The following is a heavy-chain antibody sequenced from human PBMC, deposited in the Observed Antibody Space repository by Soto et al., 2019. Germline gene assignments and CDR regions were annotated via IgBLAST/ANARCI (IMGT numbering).Heavy chain of an antibody. CDR1: GFTFSSYE. CDR2: ISSSGSTI. Sequence: PGGSLRLSCAASGFTFSSYEMNWVRQAPGKGLEWVSYISSSGSTIYYADSVKGRFTISRDNAKNSLYLQMNSLRAEDTAVYYRARVAGYSGSYCSGGSCYLGYWGQGTLVTVS. J-gene: IGHJ4*02. D-gene: IGHD2-15*01. V-gene: IGHV3-48*03. CDR3: ARVAGYSGSYCSGGSCYLGY.